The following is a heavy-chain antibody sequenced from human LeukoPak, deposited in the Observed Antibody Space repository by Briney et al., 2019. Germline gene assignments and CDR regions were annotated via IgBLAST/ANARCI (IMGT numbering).Heavy chain of an antibody. D-gene: IGHD4-23*01. J-gene: IGHJ4*02. CDR2: IYTSGST. Sequence: SATLSLTCTVSGGSISSYDWNWIRQPAGKGLEWIGRIYTSGSTNYNSSLKSRVTMSVDTSKNQFSLKLSSVTAADTAVYYCARGDGGAHFDYWGQGTLVTVSS. V-gene: IGHV4-4*07. CDR1: GGSISSYD. CDR3: ARGDGGAHFDY.